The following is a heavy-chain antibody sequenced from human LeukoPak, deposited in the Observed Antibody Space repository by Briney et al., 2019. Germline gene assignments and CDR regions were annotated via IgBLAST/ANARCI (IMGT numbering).Heavy chain of an antibody. D-gene: IGHD3-10*01. J-gene: IGHJ6*02. V-gene: IGHV4-34*01. Sequence: PSETLSLTCAVYGGSFSGYYWSWIRQPPGKGLEWIGEINHSGSTNYNPSLKSRVTISVDTSKNQCSLKLSSVTAADTAVYYCARGLLVLLWFGEFSYYGMDVWGQGTTVTVSS. CDR3: ARGLLVLLWFGEFSYYGMDV. CDR1: GGSFSGYY. CDR2: INHSGST.